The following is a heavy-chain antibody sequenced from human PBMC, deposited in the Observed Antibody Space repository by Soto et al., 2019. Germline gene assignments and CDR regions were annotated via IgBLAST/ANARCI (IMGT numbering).Heavy chain of an antibody. Sequence: EVLLVESGGGLVQPGGSLTLYCAASRFTFGSYWMNWVRQAPGKGLEWVANIKGDGSEKYYVDSVEGRFSISRDNTKNSLELQMNRLSVDYTAVYYWAAGFPPDFWGQGTLVTVSS. D-gene: IGHD3-10*01. CDR1: RFTFGSYW. CDR3: AAGFPPDF. V-gene: IGHV3-7*01. CDR2: IKGDGSEK. J-gene: IGHJ4*02.